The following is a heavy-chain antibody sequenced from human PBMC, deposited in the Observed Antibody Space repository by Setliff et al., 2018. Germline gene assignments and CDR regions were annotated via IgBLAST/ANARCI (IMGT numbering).Heavy chain of an antibody. V-gene: IGHV1-18*01. Sequence: ASVKVSCKASGYTFSTYAMNWVRQAPGQGLEWMGWISAYSDDTKYAEKFQGRVTMTMDTSTGTAYMELRSLRSDDTAVYICAYGSSGYYPGYWGQGTLVTVSS. CDR3: AYGSSGYYPGY. J-gene: IGHJ4*02. CDR2: ISAYSDDT. CDR1: GYTFSTYA. D-gene: IGHD3-22*01.